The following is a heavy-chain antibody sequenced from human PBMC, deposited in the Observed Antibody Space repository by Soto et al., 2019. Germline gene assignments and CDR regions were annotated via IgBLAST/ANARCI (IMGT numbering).Heavy chain of an antibody. D-gene: IGHD6-19*01. J-gene: IGHJ6*02. CDR1: GYTFSNYG. CDR2: ISGYNGNT. V-gene: IGHV1-18*01. Sequence: QVQLVQSGAEVKKPGASVTVSCKTSGYTFSNYGINWLRQAPGQGLEWMGWISGYNGNTNYAQTVQGIVTMTTDTSTGTVYMELRSLKSDDTAIYYCSRFIMVGGWFDPNYYHGMDVWGQGTTVTVSS. CDR3: SRFIMVGGWFDPNYYHGMDV.